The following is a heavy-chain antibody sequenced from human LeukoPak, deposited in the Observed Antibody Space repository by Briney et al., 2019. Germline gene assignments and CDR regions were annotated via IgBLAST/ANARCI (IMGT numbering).Heavy chain of an antibody. CDR3: ARTYYYGSGSYYIPQALDY. CDR2: ISAYNGNT. CDR1: GYTFTDYY. D-gene: IGHD3-10*01. V-gene: IGHV1-18*04. Sequence: ASVKVSCKVSGYTFTDYYMHWVQQAPGKGLEWMGWISAYNGNTNYAQKLQGRVTMTTDTSTSTAYMELRSLRSDDTAVYYCARTYYYGSGSYYIPQALDYWGQGTLVTVSS. J-gene: IGHJ4*02.